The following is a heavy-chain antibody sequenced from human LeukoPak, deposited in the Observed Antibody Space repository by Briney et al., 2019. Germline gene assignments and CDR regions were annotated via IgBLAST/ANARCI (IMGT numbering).Heavy chain of an antibody. V-gene: IGHV3-7*01. CDR3: ARDGPGGGSYYLAFDI. J-gene: IGHJ3*02. Sequence: QSGGSLRLSCAASGFTFSSYWMSWVRQAPGEGLEWVANIKQDGSEKYYVDSVKGRFTISRDNAKNSLYLQMNSLRAEDTAVYYCARDGPGGGSYYLAFDIWGQGTMVTVSS. CDR2: IKQDGSEK. D-gene: IGHD1-26*01. CDR1: GFTFSSYW.